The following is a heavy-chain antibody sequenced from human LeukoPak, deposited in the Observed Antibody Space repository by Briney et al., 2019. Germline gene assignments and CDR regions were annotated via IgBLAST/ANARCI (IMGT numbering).Heavy chain of an antibody. V-gene: IGHV1-46*01. J-gene: IGHJ4*02. CDR3: ARVKPRIGGGSIAAYDY. D-gene: IGHD6-6*01. CDR1: GYTFTSYY. Sequence: VASVKVSCKASGYTFTSYYMHWVRQATGQGLEWMGIINPSGGSTSYAQKFQGRVTMTRDTSTSTVYMELSSLRSEDTAVYYCARVKPRIGGGSIAAYDYWGQGTLVTVSS. CDR2: INPSGGST.